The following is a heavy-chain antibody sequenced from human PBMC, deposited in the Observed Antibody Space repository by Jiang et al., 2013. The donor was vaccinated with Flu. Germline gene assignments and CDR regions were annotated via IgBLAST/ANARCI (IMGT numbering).Heavy chain of an antibody. CDR2: SITMGPP. CDR1: GGSVKTYY. V-gene: IGHV4-59*02. Sequence: LLKPSETLSLTCTVSGGSVKTYYWGWIRQPQEDWSGLPISITMGPPTTTPPSRSRVSISLDTSKNQLSLVLTSVTTADTAMYYCAGVGKSQWELLGNWFDPWGQGTLVTVSS. D-gene: IGHD1-26*01. J-gene: IGHJ5*02. CDR3: AGVGKSQWELLGNWFDP.